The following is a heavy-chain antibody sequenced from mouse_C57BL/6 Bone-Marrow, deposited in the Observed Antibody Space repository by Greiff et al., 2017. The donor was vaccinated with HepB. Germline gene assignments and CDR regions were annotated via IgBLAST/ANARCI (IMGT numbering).Heavy chain of an antibody. CDR2: IRYDGSN. V-gene: IGHV3-6*01. CDR3: AREVYYGSSPPGFAY. D-gene: IGHD1-1*01. CDR1: GYSITSGYY. Sequence: DVKLQESGPGLVKPSQSLSLTCSVSGYSITSGYYWNWIRQFPGNKLEWMGYIRYDGSNNYNPSLKNRTSITRDTSKNQFFLKLNSVTTEDTATYYCAREVYYGSSPPGFAYWGQGTLVTVSA. J-gene: IGHJ3*01.